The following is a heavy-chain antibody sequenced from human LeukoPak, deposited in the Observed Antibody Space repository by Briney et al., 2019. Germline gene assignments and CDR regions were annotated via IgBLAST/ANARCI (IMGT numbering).Heavy chain of an antibody. CDR1: GFTFSSYS. J-gene: IGHJ3*02. Sequence: GGSLRLSCSASGFTFSSYSMNWVRQAPGKGLEWVSSISSSSSYIYYADSVKGRFTISRDNAKNSLYLQMNSLRAKDTAVYYCAREVTPWAFDIWGQGTMVTVSS. CDR2: ISSSSSYI. V-gene: IGHV3-21*01. CDR3: AREVTPWAFDI. D-gene: IGHD2-21*02.